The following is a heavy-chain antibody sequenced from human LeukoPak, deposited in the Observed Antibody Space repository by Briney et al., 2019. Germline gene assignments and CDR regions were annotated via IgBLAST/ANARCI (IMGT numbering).Heavy chain of an antibody. D-gene: IGHD2-8*01. V-gene: IGHV4-59*06. J-gene: IGHJ4*02. CDR1: GGSISSYY. Sequence: SETLSLTCTVSGGSISSYYWSWIRQHPGKGLEWIGYIYYSGSTYYNPSLKSRVTISVDTSKNQFSLKLSSVTAADTAVYYCARECRRTNGVCYSDYWGQGTLVTVSS. CDR3: ARECRRTNGVCYSDY. CDR2: IYYSGST.